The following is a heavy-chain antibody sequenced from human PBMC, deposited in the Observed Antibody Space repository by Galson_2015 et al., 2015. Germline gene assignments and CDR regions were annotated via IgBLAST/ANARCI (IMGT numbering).Heavy chain of an antibody. CDR3: ARARTYYDFGIGYYYFDY. CDR1: GFTFSSYW. D-gene: IGHD3-3*01. Sequence: SLRLSCAASGFTFSSYWMSWVRQAPGKGLEWVANIKQDGSEKYYVDSVKGRFTISRDNAKNSLYLQMNSLRAEDTAVYFCARARTYYDFGIGYYYFDYWGQGTLVPVSS. V-gene: IGHV3-7*04. CDR2: IKQDGSEK. J-gene: IGHJ4*02.